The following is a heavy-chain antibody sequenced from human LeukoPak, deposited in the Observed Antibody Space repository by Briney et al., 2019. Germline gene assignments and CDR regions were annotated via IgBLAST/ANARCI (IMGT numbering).Heavy chain of an antibody. CDR3: AAMDTAMAVDY. Sequence: SETLSLTCTVSGDFITAYYWSWIRQPPGKGLEWIGYVYYSGSTEYNPSLRSRVTISVDTSKNQFSLKLSSVTAADTAVYYCAAMDTAMAVDYWGQGTLATVSS. CDR1: GDFITAYY. D-gene: IGHD5-18*01. V-gene: IGHV4-59*08. J-gene: IGHJ4*02. CDR2: VYYSGST.